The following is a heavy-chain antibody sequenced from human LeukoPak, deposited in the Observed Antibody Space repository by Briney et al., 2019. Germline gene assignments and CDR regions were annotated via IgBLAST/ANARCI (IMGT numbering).Heavy chain of an antibody. Sequence: GGSLRLSCAGSGFTFSNYAMNWVRQAPGKGLEWVGRIKSKTDGGTTDYAAPVKGRFTISRDDSKNTLYLQMNSLKTEDTAVYYCTTEPYDYVWGSYRSDYWGQGTLVTVSS. CDR2: IKSKTDGGTT. D-gene: IGHD3-16*02. V-gene: IGHV3-15*07. J-gene: IGHJ4*02. CDR3: TTEPYDYVWGSYRSDY. CDR1: GFTFSNYA.